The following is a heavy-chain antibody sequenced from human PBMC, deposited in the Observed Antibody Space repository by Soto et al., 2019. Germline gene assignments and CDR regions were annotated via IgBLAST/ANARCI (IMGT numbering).Heavy chain of an antibody. CDR2: VTSRIAT. CDR3: ATDPGATNY. D-gene: IGHD1-26*01. Sequence: GGSLRLSCAASGFSFSSYTMNWVRQAPGQGLEWISSVTSRIATYYTDSVKGRFTISRDNAKASLYLQMDSLRAEDTAVYYCATDPGATNYWGQGTLVTVSS. J-gene: IGHJ4*02. CDR1: GFSFSSYT. V-gene: IGHV3-21*01.